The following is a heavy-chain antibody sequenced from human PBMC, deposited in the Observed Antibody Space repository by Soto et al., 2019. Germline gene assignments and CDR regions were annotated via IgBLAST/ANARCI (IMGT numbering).Heavy chain of an antibody. CDR2: INHSGST. CDR3: ARVGRYFDWPTDY. J-gene: IGHJ4*02. D-gene: IGHD3-9*01. CDR1: CGSFSGYY. Sequence: SETLSLTCAVYCGSFSGYYWSWIRQPPGKGLEWIGEINHSGSTNYNPSLKSRVTISVDTSKNQFSLKLSSVTAADTAVYYCARVGRYFDWPTDYWGQGTLVTVSS. V-gene: IGHV4-34*01.